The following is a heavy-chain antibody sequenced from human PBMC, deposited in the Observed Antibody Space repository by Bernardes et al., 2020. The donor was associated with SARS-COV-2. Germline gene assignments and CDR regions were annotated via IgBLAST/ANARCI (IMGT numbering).Heavy chain of an antibody. D-gene: IGHD6-13*01. CDR2: INPNSGDT. Sequence: SVKVSCKASGYTFTGYYLDWVRQAPGQGLEWMGWINPNSGDTNYAQKFQGRVTMTGDTSISKAYMELSRLTSDDTAVYYCARGVAAPADAFDIWGQGTMVTVSS. V-gene: IGHV1-2*02. CDR1: GYTFTGYY. CDR3: ARGVAAPADAFDI. J-gene: IGHJ3*02.